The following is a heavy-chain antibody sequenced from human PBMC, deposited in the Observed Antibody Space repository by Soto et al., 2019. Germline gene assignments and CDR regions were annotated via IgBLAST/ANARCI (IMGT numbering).Heavy chain of an antibody. V-gene: IGHV4-39*01. CDR3: STRSGDYVGWFDP. CDR1: GGSIIGSGFH. J-gene: IGHJ5*02. CDR2: IYYSGTA. Sequence: QLQLRESGPGLVKPSETLSLTCTVSGGSIIGSGFHWAWIRQPPGKGLEWIGSIYYSGTANYSPSFKRRRAIAVDTSKNQFSLRLSSVTAADTAVYYCSTRSGDYVGWFDPWGQGTRVTVSS. D-gene: IGHD4-17*01.